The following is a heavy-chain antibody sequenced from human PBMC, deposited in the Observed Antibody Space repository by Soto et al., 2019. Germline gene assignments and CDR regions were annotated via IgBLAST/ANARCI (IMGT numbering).Heavy chain of an antibody. Sequence: GGSLRLSCAASGFTFSSYAMSWVRQAPGKGLEWVSAIRGSGGSTYYADSVKGRFTISRDNSKNTRYLQMNSLRAEDTAVYYCAKAWGRMVRGVIRAEADYWGQGTLVTVSS. D-gene: IGHD3-10*01. J-gene: IGHJ4*02. V-gene: IGHV3-23*01. CDR3: AKAWGRMVRGVIRAEADY. CDR1: GFTFSSYA. CDR2: IRGSGGST.